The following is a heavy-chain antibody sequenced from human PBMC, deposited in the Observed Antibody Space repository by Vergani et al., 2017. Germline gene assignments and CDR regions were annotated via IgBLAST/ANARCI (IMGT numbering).Heavy chain of an antibody. D-gene: IGHD3-16*01. CDR2: IYYSGSP. J-gene: IGHJ4*02. Sequence: QVQLQESGPGLVKPSETLSLTCTVSGGSISSYYWSWIRQPPGKGLEWIWYIYYSGSPNYNPSLKSRVTISVDTSKNHFSLKRTSVTAADTAVYYCARFSGFEIDYWGQGTLVTVSS. V-gene: IGHV4-59*01. CDR1: GGSISSYY. CDR3: ARFSGFEIDY.